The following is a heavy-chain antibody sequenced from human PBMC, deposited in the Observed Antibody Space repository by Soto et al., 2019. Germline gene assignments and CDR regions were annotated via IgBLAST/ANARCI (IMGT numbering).Heavy chain of an antibody. Sequence: QVQLVQSGAEVKKPGASVKVSCKASGYTFTSYGISWVRQAPGQGLEWMGWISAYNGNTNYAQKGKGRVTMTTDTPPSTAYMGLRSLRSDDTAVYYCAREGDCFSTSCYAAWGQGTLVTVSS. CDR3: AREGDCFSTSCYAA. CDR2: ISAYNGNT. J-gene: IGHJ5*02. CDR1: GYTFTSYG. D-gene: IGHD2-2*01. V-gene: IGHV1-18*01.